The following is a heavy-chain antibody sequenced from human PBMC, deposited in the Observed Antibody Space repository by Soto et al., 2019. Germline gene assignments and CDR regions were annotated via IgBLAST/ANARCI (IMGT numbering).Heavy chain of an antibody. J-gene: IGHJ6*02. CDR1: GFTFGSYD. D-gene: IGHD1-26*01. CDR2: ISYDGSNK. Sequence: LSLSCAASGFTFGSYDLRWVRQAPGQGLAWVAVISYDGSNKYYADSAKGRFTISRDNSKNTMYLQMNSLRADDTAVYYCARVTGATTSYYYYGMDVWGQGTTVTVSS. V-gene: IGHV3-30*03. CDR3: ARVTGATTSYYYYGMDV.